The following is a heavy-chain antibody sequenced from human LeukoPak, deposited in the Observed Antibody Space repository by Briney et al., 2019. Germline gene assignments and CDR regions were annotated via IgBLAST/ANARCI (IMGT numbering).Heavy chain of an antibody. CDR3: ASNYGG. V-gene: IGHV3-72*01. CDR2: IKNKANSYTT. D-gene: IGHD4-11*01. CDR1: GFTFSDHY. Sequence: GGSLRLSCAASGFTFSDHYMDWVRQAPGKGLEWVGRIKNKANSYTTLYAASVKGRFTISRDDSKNSLYLQMNSLKTEDTAVYYCASNYGGWGQGTLVTVSS. J-gene: IGHJ4*02.